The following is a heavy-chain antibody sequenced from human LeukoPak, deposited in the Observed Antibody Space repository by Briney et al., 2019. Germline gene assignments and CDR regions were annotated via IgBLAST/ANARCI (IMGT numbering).Heavy chain of an antibody. D-gene: IGHD3-10*01. J-gene: IGHJ4*02. CDR3: ARAQYSGPGSYSLALRY. V-gene: IGHV3-30*01. Sequence: GGSLRLSCAASGFTFSTYAMDWVRQAPGKGLEWVAVISYDGSNKYYADSVKGRFTISRDNSKNTLYLQMNSLRAEDTAVYYCARAQYSGPGSYSLALRYWGQGTLVTVSS. CDR2: ISYDGSNK. CDR1: GFTFSTYA.